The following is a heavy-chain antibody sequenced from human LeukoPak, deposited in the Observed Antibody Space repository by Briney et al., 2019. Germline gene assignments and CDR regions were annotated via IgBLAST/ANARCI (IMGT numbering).Heavy chain of an antibody. D-gene: IGHD5-24*01. CDR3: ARDLSFHASRDGYNYDYYYGMDV. Sequence: GGSLRLSCAASGFTFDDYAMHWVRQAPGKGLEWVSGISWNSGSIGYADSVKGRFTISRDNAKNSLYLQMNSLRAEDTAVYYCARDLSFHASRDGYNYDYYYGMDVWGQGTTVTVSS. V-gene: IGHV3-9*01. CDR2: ISWNSGSI. J-gene: IGHJ6*02. CDR1: GFTFDDYA.